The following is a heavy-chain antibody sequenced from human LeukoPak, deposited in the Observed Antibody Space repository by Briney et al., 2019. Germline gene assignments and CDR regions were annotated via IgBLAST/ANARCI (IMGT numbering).Heavy chain of an antibody. CDR1: GFTFSSHA. D-gene: IGHD3-22*01. V-gene: IGHV3-23*01. CDR3: AKDYYYDSSGYLGYFDY. CDR2: ISGSGGST. J-gene: IGHJ4*02. Sequence: GGFLRLSCAASGFTFSSHAMSWVRQAPGKGLEWVSAISGSGGSTYYADSVKGRFTISRDNSKNTPYLQMNSLRAEDTAVYYCAKDYYYDSSGYLGYFDYWGQGTLVTVSS.